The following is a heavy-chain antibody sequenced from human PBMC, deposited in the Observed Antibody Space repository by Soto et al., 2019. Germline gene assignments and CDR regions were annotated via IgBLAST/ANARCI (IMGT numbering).Heavy chain of an antibody. CDR3: ARDRRCSGGSCYFLDAFDI. CDR1: GLTFSSYW. V-gene: IGHV3-74*01. D-gene: IGHD2-15*01. Sequence: GGSLRLSCAASGLTFSSYWMHWARQAPGKGLVWVSRINSDGSSTSYADSVKGRFTISRDNAKNTLYLQMNSLRAEDTAVYYCARDRRCSGGSCYFLDAFDIWGQGTMVTVSS. CDR2: INSDGSST. J-gene: IGHJ3*02.